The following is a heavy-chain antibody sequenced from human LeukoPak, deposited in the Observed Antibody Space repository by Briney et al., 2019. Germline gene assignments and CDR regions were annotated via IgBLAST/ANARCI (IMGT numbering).Heavy chain of an antibody. CDR2: ISVGSSFT. Sequence: GGSLRLSCAASGFSFSSFSMDWVRQAPGKGLEWVSYISVGSSFTYYVDSVKGRVTISRDNAKNSLYLQMNSLRAEDTAVYYCARDLGYSSGPNYWGQGTLVTVSS. D-gene: IGHD6-19*01. CDR1: GFSFSSFS. V-gene: IGHV3-21*01. J-gene: IGHJ4*02. CDR3: ARDLGYSSGPNY.